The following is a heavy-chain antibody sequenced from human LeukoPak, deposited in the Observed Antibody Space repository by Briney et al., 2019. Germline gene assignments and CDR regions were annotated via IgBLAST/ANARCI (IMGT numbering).Heavy chain of an antibody. Sequence: GGSLRLSCVASGFTPTKCAMSLIRQAAGKGLEWVAIITATGDTAYYADSVKGRFTISRDNSRNTVYMQMDSLRAEDTAIYYCAGDRNSDWYSPLDYWGQGSQVTVSP. J-gene: IGHJ4*02. CDR3: AGDRNSDWYSPLDY. CDR1: GFTPTKCA. CDR2: ITATGDTA. V-gene: IGHV3-23*01. D-gene: IGHD6-19*01.